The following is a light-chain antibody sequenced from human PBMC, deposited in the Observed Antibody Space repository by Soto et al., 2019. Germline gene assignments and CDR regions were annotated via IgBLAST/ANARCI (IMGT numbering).Light chain of an antibody. CDR3: HQYNFWPS. CDR2: GTS. Sequence: ELVMKMSPATLSVSPGERATLSCRASQTVSSNLAWYQQKPGQSPRLLIYGTSTRATGVPARFSGSGSGTEFTLSISSLQSEDFAVYYCHQYNFWPSFGQGTNVDI. CDR1: QTVSSN. J-gene: IGKJ1*01. V-gene: IGKV3-15*01.